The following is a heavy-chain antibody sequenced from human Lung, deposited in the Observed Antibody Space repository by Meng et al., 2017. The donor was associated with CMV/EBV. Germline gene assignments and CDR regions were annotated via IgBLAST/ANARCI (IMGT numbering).Heavy chain of an antibody. CDR1: GASISTSY. J-gene: IGHJ3*02. V-gene: IGHV4-59*01. D-gene: IGHD3-22*01. Sequence: GSLRLXCTVSGASISTSYWSWIRQPPGKGPEWIGYIYYTGSTNYNPSLKTRVTISLDTSKNQFSLKLSSVTAADTAVYYCARGYYDSSGSSNTFDIWRGGXMVTVSS. CDR2: IYYTGST. CDR3: ARGYYDSSGSSNTFDI.